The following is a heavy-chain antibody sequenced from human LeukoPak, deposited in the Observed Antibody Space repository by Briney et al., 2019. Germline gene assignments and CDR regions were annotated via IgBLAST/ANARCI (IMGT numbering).Heavy chain of an antibody. D-gene: IGHD4-17*01. J-gene: IGHJ4*02. CDR3: ARAADYGDYANYYFDY. Sequence: PGGSLRLSCAASGFTFSSYAMHWVRQAPGKGLEWVAVISYDGSNKYYADSVKGRFTISRDNSKNTLYLQMNSLRAEDTAVYYCARAADYGDYANYYFDYWGQGTLVTVSS. CDR2: ISYDGSNK. V-gene: IGHV3-30*04. CDR1: GFTFSSYA.